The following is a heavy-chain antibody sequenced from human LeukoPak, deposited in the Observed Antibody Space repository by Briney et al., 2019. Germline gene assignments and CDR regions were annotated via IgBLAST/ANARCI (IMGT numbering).Heavy chain of an antibody. CDR2: ITSSSSYV. CDR3: ARDWGYYDSTGTYHGVSWFDS. V-gene: IGHV3-21*04. Sequence: PGGSLRLSCEASGFTFSTYNMNWVRQAPGKRLEWVSSITSSSSYVFYADSVKGRFTISRDNAKNSLYLQMNSLRADDTAVYYCARDWGYYDSTGTYHGVSWFDSWGQGTLVTVSS. CDR1: GFTFSTYN. D-gene: IGHD1-7*01. J-gene: IGHJ5*01.